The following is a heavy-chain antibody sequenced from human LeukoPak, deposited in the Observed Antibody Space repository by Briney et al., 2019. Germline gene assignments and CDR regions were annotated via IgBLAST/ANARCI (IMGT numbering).Heavy chain of an antibody. D-gene: IGHD4-23*01. CDR2: IKQDGSDK. Sequence: GGSLRLSCAASGFTFTKYWMTWVRQAPGKGLEWVGNIKQDGSDKNYMDSVKGRFTISRDNTKNSVYLQMSSLRAEDTAVYYCARRVTRASPQTWFDPWGQGTLVTVSS. V-gene: IGHV3-7*01. CDR3: ARRVTRASPQTWFDP. CDR1: GFTFTKYW. J-gene: IGHJ5*02.